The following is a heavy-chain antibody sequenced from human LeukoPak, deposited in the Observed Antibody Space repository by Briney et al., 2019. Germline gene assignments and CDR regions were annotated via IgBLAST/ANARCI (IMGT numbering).Heavy chain of an antibody. CDR2: TYYRSKWYN. V-gene: IGHV6-1*01. CDR1: GDSVSSNSAA. J-gene: IGHJ5*02. CDR3: AAEEGSDYDPRFDP. D-gene: IGHD3-3*01. Sequence: SQTPSLTCAISGDSVSSNSAAWNWIRQSPSRGLEWLGRTYYRSKWYNDYAVSVKSRITINPDTSKNQFSLQLNSVTPEDTAVYYCAAEEGSDYDPRFDPWGQGTLVTVSS.